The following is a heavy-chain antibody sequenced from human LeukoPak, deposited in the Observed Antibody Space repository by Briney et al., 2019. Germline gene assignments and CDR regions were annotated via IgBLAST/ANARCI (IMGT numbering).Heavy chain of an antibody. CDR1: GFTFSTYA. CDR2: ISGNGDRT. V-gene: IGHV3-23*01. CDR3: AKCPSGSYWSDY. Sequence: GGSLRLSCAASGFTFSTYAMSWVRQAPGKGLEWVSGISGNGDRTYYADSVRGRVTISGDNSKNTLYLQMNSLTAEDTAVYYCAKCPSGSYWSDYWGQGTQVTVSS. J-gene: IGHJ4*02. D-gene: IGHD1-26*01.